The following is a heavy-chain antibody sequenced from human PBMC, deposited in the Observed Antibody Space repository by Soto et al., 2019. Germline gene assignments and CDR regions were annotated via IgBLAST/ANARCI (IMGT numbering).Heavy chain of an antibody. V-gene: IGHV3-21*01. D-gene: IGHD6-6*01. Sequence: EVQLVESGGGLVKPGGSLRLSCAASGFTFSSYSMNWVRQAPGKGLEWVSSISSSSSYIYYADSVKGRFTISRDNAKNSLYLQMNSLRAEDTAVYYCARELLPKKRIAARRIRYYYGMDVW. CDR3: ARELLPKKRIAARRIRYYYGMDV. CDR2: ISSSSSYI. J-gene: IGHJ6*01. CDR1: GFTFSSYS.